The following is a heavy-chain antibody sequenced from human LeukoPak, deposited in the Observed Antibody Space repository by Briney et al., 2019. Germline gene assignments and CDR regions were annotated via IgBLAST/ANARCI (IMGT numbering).Heavy chain of an antibody. CDR3: AREPDPGDYVDY. V-gene: IGHV4-34*01. D-gene: IGHD4-17*01. Sequence: GSLRLSCAASGFTFSSYWMSWVRQPPGKGLEWIGEINHSGSTNYNPSLKSRVTISVDTSKNQFSLKLSSVTAADTAVYYCAREPDPGDYVDYWAREPWSPSPQ. CDR1: GFTFSSYW. J-gene: IGHJ4*02. CDR2: INHSGST.